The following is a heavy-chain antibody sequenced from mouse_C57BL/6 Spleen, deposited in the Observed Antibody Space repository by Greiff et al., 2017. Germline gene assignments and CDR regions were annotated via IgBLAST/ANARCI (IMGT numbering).Heavy chain of an antibody. J-gene: IGHJ3*01. CDR3: ASPPYGSSPAWFAY. CDR1: GYTFTSYG. D-gene: IGHD1-1*01. CDR2: IYPRSGNT. Sequence: QVQLQQSGAELARPGASVKLSCKASGYTFTSYGISWVKQRTGQGLEWIGEIYPRSGNTYYNEKFKGKATLTADKSSSTAYMELRSLTSEDSAVYVCASPPYGSSPAWFAYWGQGTLVTVSA. V-gene: IGHV1-81*01.